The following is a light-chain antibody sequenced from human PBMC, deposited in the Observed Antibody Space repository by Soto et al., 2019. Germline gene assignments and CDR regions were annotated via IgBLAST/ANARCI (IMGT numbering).Light chain of an antibody. J-gene: IGKJ2*01. Sequence: DIQMTQSPSTLSASVGDRVTITCRASQSISSWLAWYQQKPGKAPKLLIYDASSLESGVPSRFSGSGSGTELAHTISILQPDDISTYYSQQYNSYTSFGQGTKLEIK. CDR1: QSISSW. CDR3: QQYNSYTS. CDR2: DAS. V-gene: IGKV1-5*01.